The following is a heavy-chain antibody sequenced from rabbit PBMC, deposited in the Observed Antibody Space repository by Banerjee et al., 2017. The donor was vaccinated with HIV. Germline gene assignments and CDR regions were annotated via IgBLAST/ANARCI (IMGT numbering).Heavy chain of an antibody. D-gene: IGHD7-1*01. J-gene: IGHJ4*01. CDR2: IYAGSSGST. CDR1: GFDFSSNA. V-gene: IGHV1S45*01. Sequence: QEQLKESGGGLVQPGGSLTLTCTASGFDFSSNAMCWVRQAPGKGPEWIACIYAGSSGSTYYANWAKGRFTISKTSSTTVTLQMTSLTAADTATYFCARGNAGYGGYDAYSLWGPGTLVTVS. CDR3: ARGNAGYGGYDAYSL.